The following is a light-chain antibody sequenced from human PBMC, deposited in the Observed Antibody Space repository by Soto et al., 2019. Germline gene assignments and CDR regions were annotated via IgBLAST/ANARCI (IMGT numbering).Light chain of an antibody. CDR2: AAS. V-gene: IGKV1-39*01. Sequence: IQMTQSPSSLSASVGDRVIVTCRASQNIGNDLNWYQQKPGKAPKFLVYAASNLQPGVPSMFSGSGSGTDFTLTISSLQPEDFAIYYCQQSSSALYTFGQGTKVEI. J-gene: IGKJ2*01. CDR3: QQSSSALYT. CDR1: QNIGND.